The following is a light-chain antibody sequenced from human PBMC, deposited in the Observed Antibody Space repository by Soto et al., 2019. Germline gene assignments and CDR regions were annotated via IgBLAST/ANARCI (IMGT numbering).Light chain of an antibody. J-gene: IGKJ1*01. CDR1: QSISSW. V-gene: IGKV1-5*03. CDR2: TAS. CDR3: QQYNSYPWT. Sequence: DTQMTQSPSTLSASVGDRVTITCRASQSISSWLAWYQQKPGKVPQLLIYTASRLPSGVPSRFSGSGSGTEFTLTISSLQPDDFATYYCQQYNSYPWTFGPGTKV.